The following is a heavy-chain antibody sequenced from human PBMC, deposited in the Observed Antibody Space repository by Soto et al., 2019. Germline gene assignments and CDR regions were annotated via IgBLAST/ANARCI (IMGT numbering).Heavy chain of an antibody. V-gene: IGHV3-30*18. Sequence: QVQLVESGGGVVQPGRSLRLSCAASGFTFNSYAMHWVRQAPGKGLEWVALISYDGSHKFYADSVKGRFAISRDNSKDTLFLQMDSLRAEDTAVYYCGKDRYDFDVSGYPDVWGQCTLVTVSS. J-gene: IGHJ1*01. D-gene: IGHD3-22*01. CDR1: GFTFNSYA. CDR3: GKDRYDFDVSGYPDV. CDR2: ISYDGSHK.